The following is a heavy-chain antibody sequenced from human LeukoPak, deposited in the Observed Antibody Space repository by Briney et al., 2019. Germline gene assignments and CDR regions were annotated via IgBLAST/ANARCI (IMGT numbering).Heavy chain of an antibody. CDR1: GFSLSTSAVS. D-gene: IGHD1-26*01. J-gene: IGHJ4*02. Sequence: SGPTLVQPTQTLTLTCTFSGFSLSTSAVSVGWIRQPPGKALEWLAFIYWDGDKRYSPSLKSRLTITKDNSKNQVVLTMTNMDPVDTATYYCAHRLADRQDAGSPAYLDYWGQGTLVTVSS. CDR3: AHRLADRQDAGSPAYLDY. V-gene: IGHV2-5*02. CDR2: IYWDGDK.